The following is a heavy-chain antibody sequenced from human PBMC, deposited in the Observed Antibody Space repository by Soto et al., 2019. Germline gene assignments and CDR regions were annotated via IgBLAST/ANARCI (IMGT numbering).Heavy chain of an antibody. CDR2: IYYSGST. J-gene: IGHJ2*01. CDR3: ARRGREQRADSWYFDL. D-gene: IGHD6-25*01. CDR1: GGSISSSSYY. Sequence: PSETLSLTCTVSGGSISSSSYYWGWIRQPPGKGLEWIGSIYYSGSTYYNPSLKSRVTISVDTSKNQFSLKLSSVTAADTAVYYCARRGREQRADSWYFDLWGRGTLVTAPQ. V-gene: IGHV4-39*01.